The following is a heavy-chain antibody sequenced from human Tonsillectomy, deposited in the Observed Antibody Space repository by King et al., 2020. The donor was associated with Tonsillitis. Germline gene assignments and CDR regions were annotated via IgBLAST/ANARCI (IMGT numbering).Heavy chain of an antibody. D-gene: IGHD6-13*01. Sequence: VQLVESGGGVVQPGRSLRLSCAASGFTFSSYDMHWVRQAPGKGLEWVAVISYDGSNKYYADSVKGRFTISRDNSKNTLYLQMNSLGAEDTAVYYCAKNLWAAAGIYYFAYWGQGTLVTVSS. V-gene: IGHV3-30*18. J-gene: IGHJ4*02. CDR3: AKNLWAAAGIYYFAY. CDR1: GFTFSSYD. CDR2: ISYDGSNK.